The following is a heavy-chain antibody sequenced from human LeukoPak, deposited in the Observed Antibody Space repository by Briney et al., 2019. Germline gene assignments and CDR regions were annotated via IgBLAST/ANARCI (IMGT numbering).Heavy chain of an antibody. V-gene: IGHV3-30-3*01. Sequence: PGGSLRLSCAASGFTFSSYAMHWVRQAPGKGLEWVAVISYDGSNKYYADSVKGRFTISRDNSKNTLYLQMNSLRAEDTAVYYCARQDVVAATLDYWGQGTPVTVSS. CDR1: GFTFSSYA. CDR3: ARQDVVAATLDY. J-gene: IGHJ4*02. CDR2: ISYDGSNK. D-gene: IGHD2-15*01.